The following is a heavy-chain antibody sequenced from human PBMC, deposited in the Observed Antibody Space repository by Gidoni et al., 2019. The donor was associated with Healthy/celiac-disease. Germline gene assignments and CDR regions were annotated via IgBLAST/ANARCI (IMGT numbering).Heavy chain of an antibody. CDR3: AKGDGALSIAARPAVYQQYYFDY. V-gene: IGHV3-23*04. D-gene: IGHD6-6*01. Sequence: EVQLVESGGGLVQPGGSLRLSCAASGFTFSRSAMSWARQAPGKGLEWVSAISGSGGSTYYADSVKGRFTISRDNSKNTLYLQMNSLRAEDTAVYYCAKGDGALSIAARPAVYQQYYFDYWGQGTLVTVSS. CDR1: GFTFSRSA. CDR2: ISGSGGST. J-gene: IGHJ4*02.